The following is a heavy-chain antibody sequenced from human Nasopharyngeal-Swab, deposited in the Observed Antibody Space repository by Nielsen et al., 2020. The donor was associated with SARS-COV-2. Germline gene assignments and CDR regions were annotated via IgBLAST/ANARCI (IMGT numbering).Heavy chain of an antibody. CDR1: GYTFTSYA. CDR3: ARDQDCSGGSCYSYYYYGMDV. Sequence: SVKVSCKASGYTFTSYAISWVRQAPGQGLEWMGGIIPIFGTANYAQKFQGRVTITADESTSTAYMELSSLRSEDTAVYYCARDQDCSGGSCYSYYYYGMDVWGQGTTVTVSS. V-gene: IGHV1-69*13. CDR2: IIPIFGTA. D-gene: IGHD2-15*01. J-gene: IGHJ6*02.